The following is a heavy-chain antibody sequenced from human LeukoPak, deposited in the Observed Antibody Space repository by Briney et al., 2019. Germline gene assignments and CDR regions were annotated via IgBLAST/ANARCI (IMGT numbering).Heavy chain of an antibody. CDR2: IYHSGST. CDR1: GYSLSSAYY. Sequence: SETLSLTCTVSGYSLSSAYYWGWIRQPPGRGLEWIGIIYHSGSTYYNPSLKSRVTISVDTSKNQFSLKLSSVTAADTAVYYCARDRGSQPFIDYWGQGTLVTVSS. CDR3: ARDRGSQPFIDY. D-gene: IGHD1-26*01. V-gene: IGHV4-38-2*02. J-gene: IGHJ4*02.